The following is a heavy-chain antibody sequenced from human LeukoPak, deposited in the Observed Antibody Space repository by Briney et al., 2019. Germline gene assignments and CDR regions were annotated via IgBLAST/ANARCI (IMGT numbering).Heavy chain of an antibody. V-gene: IGHV3-30*02. Sequence: GGSLRLSCAASGFTFSSYGMHWVRQAPGKGLEWVAFIRYDGSNKYYADSVKGRFTISRDNSKNTLYPQMNSLRAEDTAVYYCAKDGVRGVIHYYYYYMDVWGKGTTVTISS. CDR1: GFTFSSYG. D-gene: IGHD3-10*01. CDR2: IRYDGSNK. CDR3: AKDGVRGVIHYYYYYMDV. J-gene: IGHJ6*03.